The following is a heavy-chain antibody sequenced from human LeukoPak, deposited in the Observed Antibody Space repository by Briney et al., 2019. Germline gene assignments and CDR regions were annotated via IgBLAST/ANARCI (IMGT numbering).Heavy chain of an antibody. Sequence: SETLSLTCTVSGGSTSSYYWSWIRQPPGKGLEWIGYIYYSGSTNYNPSLKSRVTISVDTSKNQFSLKLSSVTAADTAVYYCARGGQWELPDYWGQGTLVTVSS. CDR3: ARGGQWELPDY. CDR2: IYYSGST. J-gene: IGHJ4*02. V-gene: IGHV4-59*01. CDR1: GGSTSSYY. D-gene: IGHD1-26*01.